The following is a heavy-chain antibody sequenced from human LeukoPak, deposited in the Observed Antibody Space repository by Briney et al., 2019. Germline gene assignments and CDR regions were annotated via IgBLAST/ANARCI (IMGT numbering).Heavy chain of an antibody. CDR1: GYTFTSYD. J-gene: IGHJ5*02. V-gene: IGHV1-8*01. D-gene: IGHD5-12*01. CDR2: MNPNSGNT. Sequence: ASVKVSRKASGYTFTSYDINWVRQATGQGLEWMGWMNPNSGNTGYAQKFQGRVTMTRNTSISTAYMELSSLRSEDTAVYYCARARGYSGNWFDPWGQGTLVTVSS. CDR3: ARARGYSGNWFDP.